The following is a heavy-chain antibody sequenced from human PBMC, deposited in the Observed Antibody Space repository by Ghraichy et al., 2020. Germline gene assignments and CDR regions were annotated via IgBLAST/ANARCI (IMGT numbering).Heavy chain of an antibody. CDR3: AKTIEGYVDQYYYFYYMDV. J-gene: IGHJ6*03. CDR2: ISGSGTTT. V-gene: IGHV3-23*01. CDR1: GITFSSHD. D-gene: IGHD5-12*01. Sequence: GGSLRLSCAASGITFSSHDMSWVRQAPGKGLEWVSGISGSGTTTFYADSVKGRFFISRDNSKNTVYLQINGLRAEDTALYYCAKTIEGYVDQYYYFYYMDVWGKGPPVTVSS.